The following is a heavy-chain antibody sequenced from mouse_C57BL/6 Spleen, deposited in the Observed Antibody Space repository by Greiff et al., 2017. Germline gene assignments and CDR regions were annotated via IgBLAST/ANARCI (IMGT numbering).Heavy chain of an antibody. V-gene: IGHV1-50*01. CDR3: ARGGNAPDAMDY. CDR1: GYTFTSYW. Sequence: VQLQQPGAELVKPGASVKLSCKASGYTFTSYWMQWVKQRPGQGLEWIGEIDPSDSYTNYNQTFKGKATLTVDTSSSPAYMPLSSLTSEDSAVYYCARGGNAPDAMDYWGQGTSVTVSS. J-gene: IGHJ4*01. CDR2: IDPSDSYT.